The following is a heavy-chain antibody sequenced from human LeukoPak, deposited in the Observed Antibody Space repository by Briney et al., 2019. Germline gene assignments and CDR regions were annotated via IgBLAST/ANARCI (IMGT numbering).Heavy chain of an antibody. V-gene: IGHV3-74*01. CDR3: ASYSSWPDY. CDR2: ISSDGSST. Sequence: PGGSLRLSCAASEFTFSSYWMHWVRQAPGKGLVWVSRISSDGSSTSYADLVKGRFTISRDNAKNTLYLQMDSLGAEDTAVYYCASYSSWPDYWGQGTLVTVSS. D-gene: IGHD6-6*01. CDR1: EFTFSSYW. J-gene: IGHJ4*02.